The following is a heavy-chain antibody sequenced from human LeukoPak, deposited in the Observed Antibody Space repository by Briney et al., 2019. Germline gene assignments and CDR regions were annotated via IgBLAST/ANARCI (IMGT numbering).Heavy chain of an antibody. CDR2: IHYRGST. CDR1: GGSISRGSYY. D-gene: IGHD3-3*01. CDR3: ARHQTDFGSVYPDY. Sequence: SETLSLTCTVSGGSISRGSYYWGWIRQPPGKGLEWIGRIHYRGSTYHNPSLKSRVTIDVDTSKNQLSLKLSPATAPDTAVYQCARHQTDFGSVYPDYWGRGTLVSVSS. V-gene: IGHV4-39*01. J-gene: IGHJ4*02.